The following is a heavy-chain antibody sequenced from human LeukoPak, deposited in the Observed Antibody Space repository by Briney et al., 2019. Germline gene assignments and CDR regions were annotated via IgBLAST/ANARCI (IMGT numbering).Heavy chain of an antibody. CDR3: AKDSTGGVTMDY. V-gene: IGHV3-33*06. J-gene: IGHJ4*02. CDR2: IWYDGSNK. Sequence: GRSLRLSCAASGFTFSSSGMHWVRQAPGKGLEWVAVIWYDGSNKYYADSVKGRFTISRDNSKNTLCLQMNSLRAEDTAVYYCAKDSTGGVTMDYWGQGTLVTVSS. D-gene: IGHD3-3*01. CDR1: GFTFSSSG.